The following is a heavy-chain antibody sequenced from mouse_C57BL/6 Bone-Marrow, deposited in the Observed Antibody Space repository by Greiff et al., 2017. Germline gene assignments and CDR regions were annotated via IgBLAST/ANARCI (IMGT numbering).Heavy chain of an antibody. V-gene: IGHV14-2*01. J-gene: IGHJ3*01. Sequence: VQLKESGAELVKPGASVKLSCTASGFNIKDYYMHWVKQRPEQGLEWIGRIDHEDGETKYAPKFQGQATITEDPSSNTAYLQLSSLTSEDTAVYYCAVGYDGVSFAYWGQGTLVTVSA. CDR2: IDHEDGET. CDR3: AVGYDGVSFAY. CDR1: GFNIKDYY. D-gene: IGHD2-2*01.